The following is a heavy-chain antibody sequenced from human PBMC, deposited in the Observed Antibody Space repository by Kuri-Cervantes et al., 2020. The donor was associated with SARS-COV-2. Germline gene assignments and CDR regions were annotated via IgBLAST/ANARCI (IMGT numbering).Heavy chain of an antibody. Sequence: ESLKISCTVSGGSISSSSYYWGWIRQPPGKGLEWIGSIYYSGSTNYNPSLKSRVTISVDTSKNQFSLKLSSVTAADTAVYYCARGDSGVVPAASLDYWGQGTLVTVSS. J-gene: IGHJ4*02. CDR2: IYYSGST. CDR1: GGSISSSSYY. D-gene: IGHD2-2*01. V-gene: IGHV4-39*07. CDR3: ARGDSGVVPAASLDY.